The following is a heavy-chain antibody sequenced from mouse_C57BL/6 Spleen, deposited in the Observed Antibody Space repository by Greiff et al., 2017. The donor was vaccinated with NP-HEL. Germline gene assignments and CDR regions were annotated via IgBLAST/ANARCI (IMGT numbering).Heavy chain of an antibody. CDR1: GYTFTDYY. V-gene: IGHV1-76*01. J-gene: IGHJ1*03. CDR3: ARSAWTYFDV. CDR2: IYPGSGNT. Sequence: QVQLKQSGAELVRPGASVKLSCKASGYTFTDYYINWVKQRPGQGLEWIARIYPGSGNTYYNEKFKGKATLTAEKSSSTAYMQLSSLTSEDSVVYFCARSAWTYFDVWGTGTTVTVSS.